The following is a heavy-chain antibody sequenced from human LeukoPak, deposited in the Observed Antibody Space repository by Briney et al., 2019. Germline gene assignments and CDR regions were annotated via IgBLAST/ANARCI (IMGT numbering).Heavy chain of an antibody. CDR3: ARDLMGSLDY. D-gene: IGHD3-10*01. Sequence: GGSLILSCAASGFTFSTYWMHWVRQAPGKGLVWVSLINSDGSTTTYADSVKGRFTISRDNAKNTPYLQMNSLRAEDTAVYYCARDLMGSLDYWGQGTLVTVSS. V-gene: IGHV3-74*01. CDR1: GFTFSTYW. CDR2: INSDGSTT. J-gene: IGHJ4*02.